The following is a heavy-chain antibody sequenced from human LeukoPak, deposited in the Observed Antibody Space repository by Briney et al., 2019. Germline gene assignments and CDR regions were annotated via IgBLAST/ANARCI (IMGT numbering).Heavy chain of an antibody. V-gene: IGHV1-18*01. Sequence: ASVKVSCKASGGTFSSYAISWVRQAPGQGLEWMGWISAYNGNTNYAQKLQGRVTMTTDTSTSTAYMELRSLRSDDTAVYYCARELGYCSGGSCRLHGMDVWGQGTTVTVSS. CDR2: ISAYNGNT. CDR3: ARELGYCSGGSCRLHGMDV. CDR1: GGTFSSYA. D-gene: IGHD2-15*01. J-gene: IGHJ6*02.